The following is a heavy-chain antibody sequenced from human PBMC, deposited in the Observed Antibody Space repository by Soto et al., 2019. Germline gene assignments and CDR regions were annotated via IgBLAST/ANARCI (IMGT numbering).Heavy chain of an antibody. J-gene: IGHJ4*02. D-gene: IGHD6-6*01. V-gene: IGHV3-23*01. CDR1: GFTFSSYA. CDR3: ATDIAARRAGWAFDY. CDR2: ITSDGST. Sequence: EVQLLESGGGLVQPGGSLRLSCAASGFTFSSYAMPWVRQAPGKGLEWVSTITSDGSTYYEDSVKGRFTISSDTSKNTLYLQVNSLRAEDMAVYYFATDIAARRAGWAFDYWGQGTLVTVSS.